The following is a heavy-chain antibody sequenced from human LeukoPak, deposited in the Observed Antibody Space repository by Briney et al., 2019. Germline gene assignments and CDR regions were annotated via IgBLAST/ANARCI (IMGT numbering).Heavy chain of an antibody. V-gene: IGHV3-21*01. Sequence: GGSLRLSCAASGFTFSSYSMNWVRQAPGKGLEWVSSISSSSSYIYYADSVKGRFTISRDNAKNSLYLQMNSLRAEDTAVYYCARDRVDIVATNSAPPFDYWGQGTLVTVSS. CDR2: ISSSSSYI. CDR1: GFTFSSYS. CDR3: ARDRVDIVATNSAPPFDY. J-gene: IGHJ4*02. D-gene: IGHD5-12*01.